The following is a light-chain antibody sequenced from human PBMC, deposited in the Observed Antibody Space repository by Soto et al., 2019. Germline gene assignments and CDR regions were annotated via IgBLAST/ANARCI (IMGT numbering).Light chain of an antibody. CDR2: GAS. V-gene: IGKV3-20*01. CDR3: QQYGSSFT. Sequence: EIVLTQSPGTLSLSPGERATLSCRASQSVSSSYLAWYQQKPGQAPRLLIYGASSTATGIPDRFSGSGSGTYFTLTISIQDPEDFAVYYCQQYGSSFTFGPGTKVDIK. J-gene: IGKJ3*01. CDR1: QSVSSSY.